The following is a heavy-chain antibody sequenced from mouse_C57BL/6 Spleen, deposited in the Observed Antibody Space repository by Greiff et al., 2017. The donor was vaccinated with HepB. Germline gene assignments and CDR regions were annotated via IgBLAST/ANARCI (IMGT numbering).Heavy chain of an antibody. J-gene: IGHJ2*01. CDR2: IHPNSGST. D-gene: IGHD2-1*01. CDR1: GYTFTSYW. Sequence: QVQLQQPGAELVKPGASVKLSCKASGYTFTSYWMHWVKQRPGQGLEWIGMIHPNSGSTNYNEKFKSKATLTVDKSSSTAYMQLSSLTSEDSAVYYCARNGNYGGFYYFDYWDQGTTLTVSS. CDR3: ARNGNYGGFYYFDY. V-gene: IGHV1-64*01.